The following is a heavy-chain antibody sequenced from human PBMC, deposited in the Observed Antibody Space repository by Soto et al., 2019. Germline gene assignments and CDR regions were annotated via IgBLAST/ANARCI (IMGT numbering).Heavy chain of an antibody. J-gene: IGHJ3*02. D-gene: IGHD4-17*01. Sequence: ASVKVSCKVSGYTLTELSMHWVRQAPGKGLEWMGGFDPEDGETIYAQKFQGRVTMTEDTSTDTAYMELSSLRSEDTAVYYCATASPWGYGDYGAFDIWGQGTMVTVSS. CDR1: GYTLTELS. V-gene: IGHV1-24*01. CDR2: FDPEDGET. CDR3: ATASPWGYGDYGAFDI.